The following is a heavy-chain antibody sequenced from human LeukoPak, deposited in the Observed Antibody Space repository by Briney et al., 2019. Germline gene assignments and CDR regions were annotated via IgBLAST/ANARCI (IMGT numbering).Heavy chain of an antibody. J-gene: IGHJ3*02. CDR1: AGSISSYY. CDR3: ASHRSDAFDI. D-gene: IGHD3-10*01. CDR2: IYYSGST. Sequence: SETLSLTCTVSAGSISSYYWSWIRQPPGKGREWIGYIYYSGSTNYNPSLKSRVTISVDTSKNQFSLKLSSVTAADTAVYYCASHRSDAFDIWGQGTMVTVSS. V-gene: IGHV4-59*01.